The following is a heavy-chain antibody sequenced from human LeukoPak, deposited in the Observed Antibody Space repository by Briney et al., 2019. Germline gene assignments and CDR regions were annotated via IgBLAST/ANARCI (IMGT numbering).Heavy chain of an antibody. D-gene: IGHD6-13*01. V-gene: IGHV4-59*01. J-gene: IGHJ5*02. Sequence: SETLSLTCTVSNGSITNDYWSWIRQPPGKGLEWIGYIYHNGRTNYNPSLNSRLTISLDTPNLQFSLELISVTAADTAVYYCARDLYIAAAGLGWFDPWGQGTLVTVSS. CDR3: ARDLYIAAAGLGWFDP. CDR2: IYHNGRT. CDR1: NGSITNDY.